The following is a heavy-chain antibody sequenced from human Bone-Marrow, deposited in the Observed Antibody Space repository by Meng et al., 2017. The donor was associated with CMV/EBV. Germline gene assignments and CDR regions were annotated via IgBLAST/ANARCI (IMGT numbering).Heavy chain of an antibody. D-gene: IGHD2-2*01. CDR1: GFIFSSYD. CDR2: ISGGGVTT. J-gene: IGHJ4*02. CDR3: ARGRRYCSSISCQTYFDY. V-gene: IGHV3-23*01. Sequence: GEYLKISCAGSGFIFSSYDMSWVRQAPGKGLEWVSTISGGGVTTSYGDSVKGRFTISRDNSKNTLYLQMNSLRAEDTAIYSCARGRRYCSSISCQTYFDYWGQGTLVTVSS.